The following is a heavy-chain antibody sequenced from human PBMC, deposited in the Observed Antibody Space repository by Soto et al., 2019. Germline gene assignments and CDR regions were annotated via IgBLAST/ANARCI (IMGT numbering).Heavy chain of an antibody. CDR2: IRSKAYGGTT. D-gene: IGHD1-26*01. V-gene: IGHV3-49*03. CDR3: TRDVFGLWGELLRY. Sequence: GGSLRLSCTASGFTFGDYAMSWFRQAPGKGLEWVGFIRSKAYGGTTEYAASVKGRFTISRDDSKSIAYLQMNSLKTEDTAVYYCTRDVFGLWGELLRYWGQGTLVTVSS. J-gene: IGHJ4*02. CDR1: GFTFGDYA.